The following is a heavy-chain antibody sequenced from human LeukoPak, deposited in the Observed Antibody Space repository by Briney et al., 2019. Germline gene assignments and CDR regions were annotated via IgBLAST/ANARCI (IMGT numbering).Heavy chain of an antibody. CDR1: GFTFSSYW. V-gene: IGHV3-74*01. D-gene: IGHD4-23*01. Sequence: GGSLRLSCAASGFTFSSYWMHWVRQAPGKGLVWVSRINSDGSSTSYADSVKGRFTISRDNAKNTLYLQMNSLRAEDTDVYYCARGGLDYGGNSGLDYWGQGTLVTVSS. J-gene: IGHJ4*02. CDR2: INSDGSST. CDR3: ARGGLDYGGNSGLDY.